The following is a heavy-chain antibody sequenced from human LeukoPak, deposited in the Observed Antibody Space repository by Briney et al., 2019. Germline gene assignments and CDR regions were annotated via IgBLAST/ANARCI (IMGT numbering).Heavy chain of an antibody. CDR2: IYYSGST. CDR1: GGSISSSSYY. Sequence: PSETLSLTCTVSGGSISSSSYYWGWIRQPPGKGLEWIGSIYYSGSTYYNPSLKSRVTISVDTSKNQFSLKLSSVTAADTAVYYCARTPRGFGELWYTDDAFDIWGQGTMVTVSS. D-gene: IGHD3-10*01. J-gene: IGHJ3*02. CDR3: ARTPRGFGELWYTDDAFDI. V-gene: IGHV4-39*01.